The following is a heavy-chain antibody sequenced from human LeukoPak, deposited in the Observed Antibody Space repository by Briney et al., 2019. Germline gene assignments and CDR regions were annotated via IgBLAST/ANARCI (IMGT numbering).Heavy chain of an antibody. D-gene: IGHD3-10*01. CDR1: GYTFTSYG. J-gene: IGHJ4*02. CDR3: ARDPGYYGSGSYSIDY. Sequence: ASVKVSCKASGYTFTSYGISWVRQAPGQGLEWMGWISAYNGNTNYAQKLQGRVTMTTDTSTSTAYMELRSLRSDDTAVYYCARDPGYYGSGSYSIDYWGQGTLVTVSS. V-gene: IGHV1-18*01. CDR2: ISAYNGNT.